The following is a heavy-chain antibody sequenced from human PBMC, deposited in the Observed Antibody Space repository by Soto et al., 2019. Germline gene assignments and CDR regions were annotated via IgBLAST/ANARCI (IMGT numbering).Heavy chain of an antibody. D-gene: IGHD5-18*01. CDR1: GYIFTDYV. V-gene: IGHV1-3*01. Sequence: QVQLLQSETEVAKPGASVKISCQTSGYIFTDYVIHWVRQAPGHGLEWVGWINGNNGNTRHSQKLDGRVTITRDPSVSTGFIELRGLTSEDTAVYYCARVTFTGYSYGYFGMDAWGQGTTVIVSS. CDR2: INGNNGNT. J-gene: IGHJ6*02. CDR3: ARVTFTGYSYGYFGMDA.